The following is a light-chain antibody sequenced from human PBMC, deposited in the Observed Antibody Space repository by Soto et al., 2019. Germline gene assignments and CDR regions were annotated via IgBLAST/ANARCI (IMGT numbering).Light chain of an antibody. CDR2: ADN. Sequence: PVLPQPPSGLGAPGRRATISCTGAGSTVGRADAVHWYQHIPGTAPKLLIYADNRRPSGVPGRFSASKSGTSASLAITGLQAEDEADYYCQSFDNGLLAYVFGTGTKVTVL. J-gene: IGLJ1*01. CDR3: QSFDNGLLAYV. V-gene: IGLV1-40*01. CDR1: GSTVGRADA.